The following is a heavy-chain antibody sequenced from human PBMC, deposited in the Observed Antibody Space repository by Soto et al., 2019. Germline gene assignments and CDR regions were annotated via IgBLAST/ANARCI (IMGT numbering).Heavy chain of an antibody. D-gene: IGHD2-21*02. V-gene: IGHV3-9*01. CDR2: ISCNTGSI. Sequence: TLRLSCSPSGVTFDDYAIHWVRQAPGKGLEWVSGISCNTGSIGYADSVKGRFTISRDNAKNYLYLQMNSLSAADTALYYCARDHARSDYAFDIWGQGIMVTVSS. CDR3: ARDHARSDYAFDI. J-gene: IGHJ3*02. CDR1: GVTFDDYA.